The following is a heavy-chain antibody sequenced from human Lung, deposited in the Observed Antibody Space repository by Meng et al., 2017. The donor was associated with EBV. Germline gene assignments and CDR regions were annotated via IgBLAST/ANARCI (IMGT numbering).Heavy chain of an antibody. D-gene: IGHD5-24*01. CDR1: GYTFTSYA. J-gene: IGHJ4*02. Sequence: QGKRVQPGSESKPPGASVKVSCRPSGYTFTSYAINWVRQAPGQGPDWMGWIDPNTGNPTYDQGFTGRFVFSLDTSVSTAYLQINSLRADDTAVYYCARDSPLDGYSLLDYWGQGTLVTVSS. V-gene: IGHV7-4-1*02. CDR2: IDPNTGNP. CDR3: ARDSPLDGYSLLDY.